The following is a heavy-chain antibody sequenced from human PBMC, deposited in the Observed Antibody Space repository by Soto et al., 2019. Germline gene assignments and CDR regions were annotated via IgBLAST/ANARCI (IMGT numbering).Heavy chain of an antibody. D-gene: IGHD1-26*01. V-gene: IGHV3-64D*06. CDR2: ISSNGGST. Sequence: PGGSLRLSCSASGFTFSSYAMHWVRQAPGKGLEYVSAISSNGGSTYYADSVKGRFTISRDNSKNTLCLQMSSLRAEDTAVYYCVTHNSGSYYLATYFDYWGQGTLVTVSS. J-gene: IGHJ4*02. CDR3: VTHNSGSYYLATYFDY. CDR1: GFTFSSYA.